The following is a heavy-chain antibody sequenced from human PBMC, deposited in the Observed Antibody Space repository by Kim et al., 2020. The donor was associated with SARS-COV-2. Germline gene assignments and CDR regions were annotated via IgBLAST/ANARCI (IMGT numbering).Heavy chain of an antibody. CDR2: MNSNTGTP. CDR1: GYTFTNYA. D-gene: IGHD6-19*01. J-gene: IGHJ6*01. Sequence: ASVKVSCKASGYTFTNYAIHWVRQAPGQGLEWVGWMNSNTGTPAYAPGFTDRFVFSLDTSVSTAYLQISSLKAEDTAVYYCARDGVRGWYRLVWWQGTTV. CDR3: ARDGVRGWYRLV. V-gene: IGHV7-4-1*02.